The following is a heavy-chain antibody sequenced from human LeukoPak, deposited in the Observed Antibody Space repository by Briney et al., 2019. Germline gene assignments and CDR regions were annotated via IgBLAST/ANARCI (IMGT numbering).Heavy chain of an antibody. CDR1: GFTFSSYW. V-gene: IGHV3-7*01. CDR3: ARSPPYSGSSSDFDY. CDR2: IKQDGSEK. D-gene: IGHD1-26*01. J-gene: IGHJ4*02. Sequence: GGSLRLSSAASGFTFSSYWMSWVRQAPGKGLEWVANIKQDGSEKYYVDSVKGRFTISRDNAKNSLYLQMNSLRAEDTAVYYCARSPPYSGSSSDFDYWGQGTLVTVSS.